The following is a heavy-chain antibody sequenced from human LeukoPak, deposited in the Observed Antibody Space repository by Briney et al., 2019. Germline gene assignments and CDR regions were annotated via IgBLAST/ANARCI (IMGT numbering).Heavy chain of an antibody. CDR2: ITSSGSTI. J-gene: IGHJ4*02. CDR3: AKGSRQFSRDKAGPIDY. V-gene: IGHV3-48*01. CDR1: GFTFSSYS. Sequence: GGSLRLSCAASGFTFSSYSMNWVRQAPGKGLEWVPYITSSGSTIYYADSVKGRFTISRDNSKNTLFVQMSSLRADDTAVYYCAKGSRQFSRDKAGPIDYWGQGTLVTVSS. D-gene: IGHD6-19*01.